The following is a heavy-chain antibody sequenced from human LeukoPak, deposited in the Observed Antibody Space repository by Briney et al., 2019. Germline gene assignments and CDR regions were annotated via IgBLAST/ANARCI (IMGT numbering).Heavy chain of an antibody. CDR3: ARVSAGATIVLYY. D-gene: IGHD1-26*01. J-gene: IGHJ4*02. V-gene: IGHV4-4*02. Sequence: SETLSLTCAVSGGSISSSNWWSWVRQPPGKGQEWIGEIYHSGSTNYNPSLKSRVTISVDKSKNQFSLKLSSVTAADTAVYYCARVSAGATIVLYYWGQGTLVTVSS. CDR1: GGSISSSNW. CDR2: IYHSGST.